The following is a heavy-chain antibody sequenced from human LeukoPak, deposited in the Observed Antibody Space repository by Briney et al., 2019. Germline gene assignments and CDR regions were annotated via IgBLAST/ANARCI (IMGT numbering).Heavy chain of an antibody. CDR2: VYYTGAS. CDR1: GGSISSSSYY. J-gene: IGHJ4*02. V-gene: IGHV4-39*07. Sequence: PSETLSLTCTVSGGSISSSSYYWGWIRQPPGKGLEWIGSVYYTGASYYNPSLKSRVTISIDTSKKHFSLKLSSVTAADTAVYYCARGAPPQNWGQGTLVTVSS. CDR3: ARGAPPQN.